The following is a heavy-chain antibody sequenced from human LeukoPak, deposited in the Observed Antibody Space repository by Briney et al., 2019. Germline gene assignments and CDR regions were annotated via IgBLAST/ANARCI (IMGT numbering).Heavy chain of an antibody. CDR2: ISSSSSYI. D-gene: IGHD2-2*01. J-gene: IGHJ5*02. Sequence: GGSLRLSCAASGFTFSSYSMNWVRQAPGKGLEWVSSISSSSSYIYYADSVKGRFTISRDNAKNSLYLQMNSLRAEDTAVYYCARGGGYCSSTSCYQTNWFDPWGQGTLVTVSS. CDR1: GFTFSSYS. CDR3: ARGGGYCSSTSCYQTNWFDP. V-gene: IGHV3-21*01.